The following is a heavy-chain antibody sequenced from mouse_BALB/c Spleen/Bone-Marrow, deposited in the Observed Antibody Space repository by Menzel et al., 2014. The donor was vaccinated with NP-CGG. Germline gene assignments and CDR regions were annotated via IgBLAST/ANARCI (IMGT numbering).Heavy chain of an antibody. V-gene: IGHV2-9*02. CDR1: GFSLTSYG. J-gene: IGHJ1*01. Sequence: VQVVESGPGLVAPSQSLSITCTVSGFSLTSYGVHWVRQPPGKGLEWLGVIWAGGSTNYNSALMSRLSISKDNSKSXVFLKMNSLQTDDKAMYYCVRGGGDGYYNWYFDVWGAGTTVTVSS. CDR2: IWAGGST. D-gene: IGHD2-3*01. CDR3: VRGGGDGYYNWYFDV.